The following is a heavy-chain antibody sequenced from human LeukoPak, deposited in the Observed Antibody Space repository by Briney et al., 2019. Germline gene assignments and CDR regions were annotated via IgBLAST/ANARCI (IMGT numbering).Heavy chain of an antibody. D-gene: IGHD3-22*01. Sequence: GGSLRLSCAASGFTSSSYAMSWVRQAPGKGLEWVSGISGSGSDTYYADSVKGRFTISRDISKNTLHLQMNSLRAEDTAVYYCAKRGYYYDSRVFHGFDYWGQGTLVTVSS. V-gene: IGHV3-23*01. CDR1: GFTSSSYA. CDR3: AKRGYYYDSRVFHGFDY. CDR2: ISGSGSDT. J-gene: IGHJ4*02.